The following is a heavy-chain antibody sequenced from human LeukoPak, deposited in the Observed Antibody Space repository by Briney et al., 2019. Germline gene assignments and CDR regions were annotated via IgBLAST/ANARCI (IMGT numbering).Heavy chain of an antibody. CDR1: GYTFTGYY. CDR3: ARDPQGAYYYYYMDV. J-gene: IGHJ6*03. CDR2: INPNSGGT. V-gene: IGHV1-2*02. Sequence: ASVKVSCKASGYTFTGYYMHWVRQAPVQGLEWMGWINPNSGGTNYAQKFQGRVTMTRDTSISTAYMELSRLRSDDTAVYYCARDPQGAYYYYYMDVWGKGTTVTVSS.